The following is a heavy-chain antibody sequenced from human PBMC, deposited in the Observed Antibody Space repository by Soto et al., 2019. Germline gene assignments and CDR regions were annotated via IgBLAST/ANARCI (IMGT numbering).Heavy chain of an antibody. CDR3: AAVNYYYYGMDV. V-gene: IGHV1-69*13. D-gene: IGHD2-15*01. Sequence: SVKVSCKASEGTFSSYAIRWVRQAPGQGLEWMGGIIPIFGTANYAQKFQGRVTITADESTSTAYMELSSLRSEDTAVYYCAAVNYYYYGMDVWGQGTTVTVSS. CDR2: IIPIFGTA. CDR1: EGTFSSYA. J-gene: IGHJ6*02.